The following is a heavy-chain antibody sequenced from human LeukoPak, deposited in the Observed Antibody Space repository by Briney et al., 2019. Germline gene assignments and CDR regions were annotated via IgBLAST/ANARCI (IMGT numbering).Heavy chain of an antibody. J-gene: IGHJ6*03. Sequence: SETLSLTCTVSGGSISSYYWSWIRQPPGKGLEWVGYIYYSGSTNYNPSLKSRVTISVDTSKNQFSLKLSSVTAADTAVYYCARAMTDGDYYYMDVWGKGTTVTVSS. CDR1: GGSISSYY. V-gene: IGHV4-59*01. D-gene: IGHD3-22*01. CDR3: ARAMTDGDYYYMDV. CDR2: IYYSGST.